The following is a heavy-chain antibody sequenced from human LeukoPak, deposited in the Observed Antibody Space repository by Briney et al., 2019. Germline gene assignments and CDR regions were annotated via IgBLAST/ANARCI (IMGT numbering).Heavy chain of an antibody. V-gene: IGHV1-18*01. CDR3: ARVPYCSGGSCYFRSHFDY. J-gene: IGHJ4*02. CDR2: ISAFNDNT. D-gene: IGHD2-15*01. CDR1: GYTFTRYG. Sequence: ASVKVSCKASGYTFTRYGISWVRQAPGQGLEWMGWISAFNDNTNYAQKLQGRVTMTTDTSTSTAYMELRSLRSDDTAVYYCARVPYCSGGSCYFRSHFDYWGQGTLVPVSS.